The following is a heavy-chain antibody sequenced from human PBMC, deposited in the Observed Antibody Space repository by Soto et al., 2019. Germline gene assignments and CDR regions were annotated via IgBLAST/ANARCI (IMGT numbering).Heavy chain of an antibody. D-gene: IGHD1-1*01. V-gene: IGHV4-4*07. CDR2: IYTSGST. J-gene: IGHJ4*02. CDR3: ARGLEAGIFDY. CDR1: GGSISSYY. Sequence: SETLSLTCTVSGGSISSYYWSWIRQPAGKGLEWIGQIYTSGSTNYNPSLKSRVTISVDTSKNQFSLKLSSVTAADTAVYYCARGLEAGIFDYWGQGTLVTVSS.